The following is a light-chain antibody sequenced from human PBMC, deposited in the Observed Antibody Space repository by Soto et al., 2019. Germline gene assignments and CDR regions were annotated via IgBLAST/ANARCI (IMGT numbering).Light chain of an antibody. V-gene: IGKV1-5*01. J-gene: IGKJ2*01. Sequence: DIQMTQSPSTLSASVGDRVTITCRASQSISSWLAWYQQKPGKAPKLLIYDASSLESGVPSRFSGRGSGTEFTCTISTRQPDGFATDYCQQYNSYSPRYTFGQGTKLEIK. CDR2: DAS. CDR1: QSISSW. CDR3: QQYNSYSPRYT.